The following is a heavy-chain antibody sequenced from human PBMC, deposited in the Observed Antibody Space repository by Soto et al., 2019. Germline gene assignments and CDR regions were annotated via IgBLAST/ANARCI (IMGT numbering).Heavy chain of an antibody. CDR1: GFTFSSYA. Sequence: EVQLLESGGGLVQPGGSLRLSCAASGFTFSSYAMSWVRQATGKGLEWVSLITGSGGDTYYADSVKARFTISSDNSRNTLYLQMNSLRAEDTAVYYCAKAAGSSWGTEHFQHWGQGTLVTVSS. D-gene: IGHD6-13*01. V-gene: IGHV3-23*01. J-gene: IGHJ1*01. CDR3: AKAAGSSWGTEHFQH. CDR2: ITGSGGDT.